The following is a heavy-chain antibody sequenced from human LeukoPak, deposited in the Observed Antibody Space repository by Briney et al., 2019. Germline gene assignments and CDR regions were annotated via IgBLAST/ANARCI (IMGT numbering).Heavy chain of an antibody. D-gene: IGHD2-21*01. CDR2: ISAYNGNT. V-gene: IGHV1-18*01. CDR1: GYAFTSYG. Sequence: ASVKVSCKASGYAFTSYGISWVRQAPGQGLEWMGWISAYNGNTNYAQKLQGGVTMTTDTSTSTAYMELRSLRSDDTAVYYCARDVSCGGDCPNWFDPWGQGTLVTVSS. CDR3: ARDVSCGGDCPNWFDP. J-gene: IGHJ5*02.